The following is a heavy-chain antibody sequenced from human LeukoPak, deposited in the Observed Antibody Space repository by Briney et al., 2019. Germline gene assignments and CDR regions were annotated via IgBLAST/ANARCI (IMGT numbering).Heavy chain of an antibody. CDR2: ISSNGGST. D-gene: IGHD3-3*01. CDR1: GFTFSSYA. V-gene: IGHV3-64*01. Sequence: PGGSLRVSCAASGFTFSSYAMHWVRQAPGKGLEYVSAISSNGGSTYYANSVKGRFTISRENSKNTLYLQMGSLRAEDMAVYYCARDKGLRFLEWLDGILDYWGQGTLVTVSS. CDR3: ARDKGLRFLEWLDGILDY. J-gene: IGHJ4*02.